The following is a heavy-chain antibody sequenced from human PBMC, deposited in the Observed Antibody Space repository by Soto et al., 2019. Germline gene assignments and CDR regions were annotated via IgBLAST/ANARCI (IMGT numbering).Heavy chain of an antibody. Sequence: QVQLQESGPGLVKPSGTLSLTCAVSSGSISSSNWWSWVRQPPGKGLEWIGEIYPSGSTNYNPSLKSRVTISVDDSKTQSSLKLSSVTAADTAVYYCARGPYGDHLDYWGQGTLVTVSS. CDR2: IYPSGST. V-gene: IGHV4-4*02. D-gene: IGHD4-17*01. CDR1: SGSISSSNW. CDR3: ARGPYGDHLDY. J-gene: IGHJ4*02.